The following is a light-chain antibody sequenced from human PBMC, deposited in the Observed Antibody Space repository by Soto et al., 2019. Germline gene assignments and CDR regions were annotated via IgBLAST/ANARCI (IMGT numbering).Light chain of an antibody. CDR3: QQYDNLPYT. CDR2: DAS. Sequence: DIQMTQSPSSLSASIGDRVTITCQASEDISNYLNWYHQKPGKAPKLLIYDASNLETGVPSRFSGSRSGTDFTFTISSLQPEDIATYYCQQYDNLPYTFGQGTKLEIK. J-gene: IGKJ2*01. V-gene: IGKV1-33*01. CDR1: EDISNY.